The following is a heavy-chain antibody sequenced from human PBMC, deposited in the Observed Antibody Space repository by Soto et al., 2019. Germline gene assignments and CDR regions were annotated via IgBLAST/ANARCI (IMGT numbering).Heavy chain of an antibody. CDR3: ARAVTGARLVDWYFDL. CDR2: INHRGNT. D-gene: IGHD2-21*02. V-gene: IGHV4-34*02. Sequence: QVQLQQRGAGLLKPSETLSLTCVVFGGSFSSYYWSWIRQPPRKGLEWIGEINHRGNTNYNPSLKSRVSMSVDTSKNQFSLKLTSVTAADTALYYCARAVTGARLVDWYFDLWGPGTQVTVSS. J-gene: IGHJ2*01. CDR1: GGSFSSYY.